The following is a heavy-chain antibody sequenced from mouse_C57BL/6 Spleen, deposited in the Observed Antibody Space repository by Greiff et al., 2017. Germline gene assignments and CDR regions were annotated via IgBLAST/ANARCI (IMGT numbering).Heavy chain of an antibody. J-gene: IGHJ2*01. CDR2: IDPSDSET. Sequence: QVQLQQPGAELVRPGSSVKLSCKASGYTFTSYWMHWVKQRPIQGLEWIGNIDPSDSETHYNQKFKDKATLTVDKSSSTAYMQLSSLTSEDSAVYYCARDITTLEGYWGQGTTLTVSS. D-gene: IGHD1-1*01. V-gene: IGHV1-52*01. CDR3: ARDITTLEGY. CDR1: GYTFTSYW.